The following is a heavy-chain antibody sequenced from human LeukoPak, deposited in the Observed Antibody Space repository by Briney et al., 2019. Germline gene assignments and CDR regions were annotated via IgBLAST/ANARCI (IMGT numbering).Heavy chain of an antibody. D-gene: IGHD2-2*01. J-gene: IGHJ4*02. Sequence: GGSLRLSCAASGFTFDDYAMHWVRQAPGKGLEWVSGISGSGGSTYYADSVKGRFTISRDNSKNTLYLQMNSLRAEDTAVYYCAKDWPVKYCSSTSCYSVWGQGTLVTVSS. CDR3: AKDWPVKYCSSTSCYSV. CDR2: ISGSGGST. V-gene: IGHV3-23*01. CDR1: GFTFDDYA.